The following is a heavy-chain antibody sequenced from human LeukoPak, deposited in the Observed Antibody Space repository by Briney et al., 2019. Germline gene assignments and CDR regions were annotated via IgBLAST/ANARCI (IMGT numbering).Heavy chain of an antibody. CDR2: IYWDDDK. Sequence: TLSLTCTVSGGSISSGGYYWSWIRQPPGKALEWLALIYWDDDKRYSPSLKSRLTITKDTSKNQVVLTMTNMDPVDTATYYCAHRPSRVGGFDYWGQGTLVTVSS. CDR1: GGSISSGGYY. J-gene: IGHJ4*02. D-gene: IGHD3-16*01. V-gene: IGHV2-5*08. CDR3: AHRPSRVGGFDY.